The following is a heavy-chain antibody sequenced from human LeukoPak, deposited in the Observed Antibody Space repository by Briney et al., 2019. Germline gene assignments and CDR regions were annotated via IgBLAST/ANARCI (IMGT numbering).Heavy chain of an antibody. D-gene: IGHD1-26*01. J-gene: IGHJ4*02. CDR3: AINSGSYLFDY. CDR1: GGTFSSYA. Sequence: GASVKVSCKASGGTFSSYAISWVRQAPGQGLEWMGWMNPNSGNTGYAQKFQGRVTITRNTSISTAYMELSSLRSEDTAVYYCAINSGSYLFDYWGQGTLVTVSS. V-gene: IGHV1-8*03. CDR2: MNPNSGNT.